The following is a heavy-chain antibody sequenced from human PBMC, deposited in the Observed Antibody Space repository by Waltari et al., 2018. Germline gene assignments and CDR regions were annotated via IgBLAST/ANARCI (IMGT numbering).Heavy chain of an antibody. CDR1: GGTFSSYA. CDR2: IIPIFGTA. CDR3: ARTTSGYRYYYYYMDV. V-gene: IGHV1-69*14. D-gene: IGHD3-9*01. J-gene: IGHJ6*03. Sequence: QVQLVQSGAEVKKPGSSVKVSCKASGGTFSSYAISWVRQAPGQGLEWMGGIIPIFGTANYAQKFQGRVTITADKSTSPAYMELSSLRSEDTAVYYCARTTSGYRYYYYYMDVWGKGTTVTVSS.